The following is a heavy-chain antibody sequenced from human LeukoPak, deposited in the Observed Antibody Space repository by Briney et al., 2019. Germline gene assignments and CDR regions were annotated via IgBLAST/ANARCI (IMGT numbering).Heavy chain of an antibody. Sequence: SETLSLTCAVYGGSFSGYYWSWIRQPPGKGLEWIGEINHSGSTNYNPSLKSRVTISVDTSKNQFSLKLSSVTAADTAVYYCARVVTVTTWEKYYFDYWGQGTLVTVSS. CDR2: INHSGST. CDR1: GGSFSGYY. V-gene: IGHV4-34*01. D-gene: IGHD4-17*01. CDR3: ARVVTVTTWEKYYFDY. J-gene: IGHJ4*02.